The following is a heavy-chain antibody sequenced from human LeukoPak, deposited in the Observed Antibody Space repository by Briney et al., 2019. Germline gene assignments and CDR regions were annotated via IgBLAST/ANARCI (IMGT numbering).Heavy chain of an antibody. CDR2: IYYSGST. CDR1: GGSISSSSYY. J-gene: IGHJ4*02. CDR3: ARGSVDSPFDY. Sequence: TPSETLSLTCTVSGGSISSSSYYWGWIRQPPGKGLEWIGSIYYSGSTYYNPSLKSRVTISVDTSRNQFSLKLSSVTAADTAVYYCARGSVDSPFDYWGQGTLVTVSS. V-gene: IGHV4-39*07. D-gene: IGHD3-22*01.